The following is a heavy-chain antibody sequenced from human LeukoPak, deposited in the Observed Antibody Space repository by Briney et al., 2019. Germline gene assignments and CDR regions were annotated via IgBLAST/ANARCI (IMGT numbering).Heavy chain of an antibody. D-gene: IGHD5-12*01. CDR2: IYTAGTN. J-gene: IGHJ4*02. CDR1: GFTVRGTY. Sequence: GGSLRLSCAVCGFTVRGTYMSWLGQAPGEGLERVSVIYTAGTNSSSDSVKGRFAISRDTSKNTLYLQMNSLRAEDTDVYYCARALSSGHADLFDSWGQGTLVTVSS. V-gene: IGHV3-66*01. CDR3: ARALSSGHADLFDS.